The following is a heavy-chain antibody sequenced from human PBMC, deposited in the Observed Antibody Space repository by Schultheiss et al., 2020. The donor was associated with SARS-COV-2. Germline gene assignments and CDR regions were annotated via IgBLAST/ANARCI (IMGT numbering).Heavy chain of an antibody. CDR2: ISYDGSNK. CDR3: ARGRTTAWFDP. D-gene: IGHD4-11*01. Sequence: GGSLRLSCAASGFTFSSYAMHWVRQAPGKGLEWVAVISYDGSNKYYADSVKGRFTISRDNSKNTLYLQMNSLRAEDTAVYYCARGRTTAWFDPWGQGTLVTVSS. CDR1: GFTFSSYA. V-gene: IGHV3-30-3*01. J-gene: IGHJ5*02.